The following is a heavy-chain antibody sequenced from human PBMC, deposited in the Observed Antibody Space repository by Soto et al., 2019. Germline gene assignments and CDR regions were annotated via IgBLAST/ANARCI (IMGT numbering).Heavy chain of an antibody. CDR3: ARDQKSGYFAPFFDY. V-gene: IGHV1-18*01. CDR2: ISAYNGNT. D-gene: IGHD3-3*01. J-gene: IGHJ4*02. Sequence: ASVKVSCKASGYTLTSYGISWVRQAPGQGLEWMGWISAYNGNTNYAQKLQGRVTMTTDTSTSTAYMELRSLRSDDTAVYYCARDQKSGYFAPFFDYWGQGTLVTVSS. CDR1: GYTLTSYG.